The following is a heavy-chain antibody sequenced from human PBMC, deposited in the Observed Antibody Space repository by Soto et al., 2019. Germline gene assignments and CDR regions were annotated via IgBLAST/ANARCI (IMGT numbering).Heavy chain of an antibody. CDR3: AREDKAVAGTGFDY. V-gene: IGHV4-31*03. Sequence: SETLSLTCTVSGGSISSGGYYWSWIRQHPGKGLEWIGYIYYSGSTYYNPSLKSRVTISVDTSKNQFSLKLSSVTAADTAVYYCAREDKAVAGTGFDYWGQGTLVTVSS. CDR2: IYYSGST. J-gene: IGHJ4*02. CDR1: GGSISSGGYY. D-gene: IGHD6-19*01.